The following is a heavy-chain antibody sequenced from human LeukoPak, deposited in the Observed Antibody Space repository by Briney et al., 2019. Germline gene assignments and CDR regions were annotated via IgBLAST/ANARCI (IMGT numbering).Heavy chain of an antibody. CDR1: RFTFSSFA. Sequence: GRSLRLSCAASRFTFSSFALHWVRQAPGKGLEWVAFISYDGTNKYYADSVKGRFTISRDNSKSTLYLQMNSLRAEDTAVYYCTTGYGDSPWAFDIWGQGTMVTVSS. D-gene: IGHD4-17*01. CDR3: TTGYGDSPWAFDI. CDR2: ISYDGTNK. J-gene: IGHJ3*02. V-gene: IGHV3-30-3*01.